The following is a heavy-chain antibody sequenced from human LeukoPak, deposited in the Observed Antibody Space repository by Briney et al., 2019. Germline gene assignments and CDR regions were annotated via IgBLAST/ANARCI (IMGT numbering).Heavy chain of an antibody. J-gene: IGHJ4*02. CDR1: GFTFSSYW. D-gene: IGHD2-21*02. Sequence: GGSLRLSCAASGFTFSSYWMHWVRQAPGKGLEWVSAISGSVGSTYYADSVKGRFTISRDNSKNTLYLQMNSLRAEDTAVYYCAKLDVVVTAVGDYWGQGTLVTVSS. V-gene: IGHV3-23*01. CDR2: ISGSVGST. CDR3: AKLDVVVTAVGDY.